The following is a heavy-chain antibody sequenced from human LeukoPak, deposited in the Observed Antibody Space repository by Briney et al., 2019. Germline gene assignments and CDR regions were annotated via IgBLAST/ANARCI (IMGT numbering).Heavy chain of an antibody. CDR3: ARVYVGATSFDY. J-gene: IGHJ4*02. CDR1: GFTFSNYW. CDR2: IKQDGSEK. V-gene: IGHV3-7*01. D-gene: IGHD1-26*01. Sequence: GGSLRLSCAVSGFTFSNYWMSWVRQAPGKGLEWVANIKQDGSEKYYVDSVKGRFTISRDNAKNSLYLQMNSLRAEDTAVYYCARVYVGATSFDYWGQGTLVTVSS.